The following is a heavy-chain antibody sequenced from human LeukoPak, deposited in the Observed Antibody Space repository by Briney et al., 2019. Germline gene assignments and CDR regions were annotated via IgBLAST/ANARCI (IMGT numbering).Heavy chain of an antibody. J-gene: IGHJ5*02. CDR2: IYHSGTT. CDR1: GGSISSGGHS. Sequence: SQTLSLTCAVSGGSISSGGHSWNWIRQPPGKGLEWIGYIYHSGTTYYNPPLKSRVTISVDRSKNQFSLKLSSVTAADTAVYYCARDQSSSWYWFDPWGQGTLVTVSS. V-gene: IGHV4-30-2*01. CDR3: ARDQSSSWYWFDP. D-gene: IGHD6-13*01.